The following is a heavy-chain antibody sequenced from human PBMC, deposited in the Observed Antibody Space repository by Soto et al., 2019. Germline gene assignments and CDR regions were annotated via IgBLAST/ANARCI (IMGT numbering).Heavy chain of an antibody. CDR2: IHPLDSET. Sequence: PGESLKISCKVSVYNFTAFWLGWVRQMPGKGLEWMANIHPLDSETNYGPSFQGQVTISADKSITTAFLHWSNLKASDIGIYSCAKLGFPGAIYFDSWGQGSLVTVSS. J-gene: IGHJ4*02. CDR1: VYNFTAFW. V-gene: IGHV5-51*01. CDR3: AKLGFPGAIYFDS. D-gene: IGHD6-25*01.